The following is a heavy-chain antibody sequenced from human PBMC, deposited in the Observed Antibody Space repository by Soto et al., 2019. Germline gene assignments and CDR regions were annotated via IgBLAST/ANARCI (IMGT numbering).Heavy chain of an antibody. V-gene: IGHV1-69*01. J-gene: IGHJ6*02. Sequence: QVQLVQSGAEVKKPGSSVKVSCKASGGTFSSYAISWVRQAPGQGLEWMGGIVPIFGTANYAQKFQGRVTITADESTSTAYMELSRLRTEDTAVYYCARDRARVVVPAAIRPYYYGMDVWGQGTTVTVSS. CDR3: ARDRARVVVPAAIRPYYYGMDV. D-gene: IGHD2-2*02. CDR1: GGTFSSYA. CDR2: IVPIFGTA.